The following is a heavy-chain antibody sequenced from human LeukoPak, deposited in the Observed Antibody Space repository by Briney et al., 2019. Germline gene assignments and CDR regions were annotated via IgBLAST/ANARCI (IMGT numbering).Heavy chain of an antibody. D-gene: IGHD2-21*02. CDR1: GGTFNNSA. CDR2: ISPNSGGA. CDR3: ARNFCGGDCYSRSTYMDV. Sequence: ASVKVSXKTSGGTFNNSAISWVRQAPGQGLEWMGRISPNSGGANYAQKFQGRVTMTRATSISTAYMELSRLRSDDTAVYYCARNFCGGDCYSRSTYMDVWGKGTTVTVSS. J-gene: IGHJ6*04. V-gene: IGHV1-2*06.